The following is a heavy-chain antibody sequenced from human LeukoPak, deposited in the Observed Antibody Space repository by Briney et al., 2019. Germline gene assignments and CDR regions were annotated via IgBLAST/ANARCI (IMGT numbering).Heavy chain of an antibody. D-gene: IGHD2-2*01. CDR1: GFSLSTSGVG. Sequence: ASGPTLVNPTQTLTLTCTFSGFSLSTSGVGVGWIRQPPGKALEWLALIYWDDEKRYIPSLKNRLTITKDTSKNQVVLTMTNMDPVDTATYYCAHVPTAVVPAAWSTWDARTAAPVTRQGYFHPWGQGTLVTVSS. CDR3: AHVPTAVVPAAWSTWDARTAAPVTRQGYFHP. V-gene: IGHV2-5*02. CDR2: IYWDDEK. J-gene: IGHJ1*01.